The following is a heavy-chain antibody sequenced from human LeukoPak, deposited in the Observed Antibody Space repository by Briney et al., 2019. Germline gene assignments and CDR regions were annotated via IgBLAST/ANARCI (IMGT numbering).Heavy chain of an antibody. CDR1: GFTFGDYG. CDR3: TRVYCSSSTCYYGELDY. Sequence: GPSLRPSCTAYGFTFGDYGMSWVRQAPGKGLGWVGFIRSKVYGGTTEYDGSVKGRVTISKDDSKSFGYLQMNSLKTEDTAVYYCTRVYCSSSTCYYGELDYWGQGTLVTVSS. CDR2: IRSKVYGGTT. J-gene: IGHJ4*02. V-gene: IGHV3-49*04. D-gene: IGHD2-2*01.